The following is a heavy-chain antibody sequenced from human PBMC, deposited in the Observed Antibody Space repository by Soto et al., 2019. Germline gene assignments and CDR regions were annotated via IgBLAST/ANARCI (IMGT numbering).Heavy chain of an antibody. CDR2: IIPIFGTA. J-gene: IGHJ4*02. CDR3: ARPNSSGWYPFDY. Sequence: SVKVSCKASGDTFSSYAISWVRQAPGQGLECMGGIIPIFGTANYAQKFQGRVTITADKSTSTTYMELSSLRSEDTAVYYCARPNSSGWYPFDYWGQGTLVTVSS. CDR1: GDTFSSYA. D-gene: IGHD6-19*01. V-gene: IGHV1-69*06.